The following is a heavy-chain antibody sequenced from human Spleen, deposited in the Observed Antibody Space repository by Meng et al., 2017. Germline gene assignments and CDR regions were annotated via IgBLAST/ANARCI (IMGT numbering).Heavy chain of an antibody. CDR2: INPNSGGT. V-gene: IGHV1-2*02. D-gene: IGHD6-13*01. Sequence: QWEVGHDGAEVKRPGASVMVSCTASGYTFIVYYIHWVRQALGQGLEWMGWINPNSGGTDYAQKFQGRVTMTGDTSISTAYMELSGLRSDDTAMYYCARDEDISAAGKLFGDYWGQGTLVTVSS. J-gene: IGHJ4*02. CDR3: ARDEDISAAGKLFGDY. CDR1: GYTFIVYY.